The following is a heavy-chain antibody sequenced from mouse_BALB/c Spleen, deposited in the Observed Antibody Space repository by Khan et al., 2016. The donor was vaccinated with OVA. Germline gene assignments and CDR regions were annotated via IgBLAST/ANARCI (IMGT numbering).Heavy chain of an antibody. J-gene: IGHJ3*01. CDR2: INTNTGEP. D-gene: IGHD1-1*01. Sequence: QIQLVQSGPELKKPGETVKISCKASGYTFTNYGINWVKQAPGKGLKWMGWINTNTGEPTYAEEFKGRFAFSLETSASTAYLQLNNLKNEDTATXFCARGNYYRINSCFAYWGQGTLVTVSA. CDR1: GYTFTNYG. V-gene: IGHV9-3*02. CDR3: ARGNYYRINSCFAY.